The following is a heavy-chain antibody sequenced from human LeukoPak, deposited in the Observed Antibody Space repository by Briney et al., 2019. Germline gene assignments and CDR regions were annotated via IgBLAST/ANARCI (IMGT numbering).Heavy chain of an antibody. Sequence: GGSLRLSCAASGFTFSSSWMSWVRQAPGKGLEWVAKIKQDGSDKYYVDSVKGRFTISRDNAKNSLYLQMNSLRAEDTAVYYCAELGITMIGGVWGKGTTVTISS. J-gene: IGHJ6*04. CDR3: AELGITMIGGV. D-gene: IGHD3-10*02. V-gene: IGHV3-7*01. CDR1: GFTFSSSW. CDR2: IKQDGSDK.